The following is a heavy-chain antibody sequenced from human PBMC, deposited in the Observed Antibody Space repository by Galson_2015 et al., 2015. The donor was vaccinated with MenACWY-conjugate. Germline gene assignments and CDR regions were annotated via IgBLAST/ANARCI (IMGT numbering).Heavy chain of an antibody. Sequence: TVSCTASGYTFTFYDMSWVRPATGHGLGCLGWMNPNSGNTGYAQKFQGRVTMTRNTSITTAYMELSRLSSEDAAVYFCARVTGGRCDLWGQGTLVTVSS. CDR3: ARVTGGRCDL. D-gene: IGHD3-16*01. CDR1: GYTFTFYD. J-gene: IGHJ4*02. CDR2: MNPNSGNT. V-gene: IGHV1-8*01.